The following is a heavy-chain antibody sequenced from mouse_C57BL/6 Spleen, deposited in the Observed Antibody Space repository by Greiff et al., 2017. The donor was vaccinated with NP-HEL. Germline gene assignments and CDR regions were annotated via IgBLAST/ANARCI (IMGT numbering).Heavy chain of an antibody. Sequence: VKLMESGPELVKPGASVKISCKASGYAFSSSWMNWVKQRPGKGLEWIGRIYPGDGDTNYNGKFKGKATLTADKSSSTAYMQLSSLTSEDSAVYFCARGYDYDRGFAYWGQGTLVTVSA. J-gene: IGHJ3*01. CDR2: IYPGDGDT. CDR3: ARGYDYDRGFAY. V-gene: IGHV1-82*01. CDR1: GYAFSSSW. D-gene: IGHD2-4*01.